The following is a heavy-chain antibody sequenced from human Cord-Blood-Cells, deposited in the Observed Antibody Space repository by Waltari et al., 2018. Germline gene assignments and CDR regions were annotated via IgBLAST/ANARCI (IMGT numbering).Heavy chain of an antibody. J-gene: IGHJ4*02. V-gene: IGHV3-23*01. D-gene: IGHD4-17*01. CDR2: ISGSGGST. CDR3: AKAPDDYGGNYFDY. CDR1: GFTFSSYA. Sequence: EVQLLESGGGLVQPGGSLRLSCAASGFTFSSYAMSWFRQAPGKGLEWVSAISGSGGSTYYADSVKGRFTIPRDNSKNTLYLQMNSLRAEDTAVYYCAKAPDDYGGNYFDYWGQGTLVTVSS.